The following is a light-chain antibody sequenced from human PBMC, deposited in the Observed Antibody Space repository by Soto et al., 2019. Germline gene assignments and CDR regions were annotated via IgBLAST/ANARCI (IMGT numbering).Light chain of an antibody. CDR3: QQTYSTPRT. Sequence: DIQMTQSPSSLSASVGDRVTITCRASQGILTYLAWYQQKPGQVPELLIYAASSLQSGVPSRFSGSGSGTDFSLTISSLQPEDFATYYCQQTYSTPRTFGQGTKLEIK. CDR2: AAS. CDR1: QGILTY. V-gene: IGKV1-39*01. J-gene: IGKJ2*01.